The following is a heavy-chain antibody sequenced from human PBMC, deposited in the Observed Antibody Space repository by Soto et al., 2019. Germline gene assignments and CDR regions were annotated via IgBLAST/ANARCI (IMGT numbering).Heavy chain of an antibody. Sequence: QVQLVESGGGVVQPGTSLRLSCVGSGFTFRSYVIHLVRQAPGKGLELVALTSYDGSNNFYGNAVKGRFTISRDNSRNTVELQRDSLRLEDTALYYCARWGTKGGLDVWGQGTLVSVSS. CDR1: GFTFRSYV. CDR2: TSYDGSNN. V-gene: IGHV3-30*03. D-gene: IGHD3-16*01. J-gene: IGHJ4*02. CDR3: ARWGTKGGLDV.